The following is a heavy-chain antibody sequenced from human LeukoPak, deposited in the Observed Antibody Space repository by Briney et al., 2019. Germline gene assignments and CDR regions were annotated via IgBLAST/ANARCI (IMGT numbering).Heavy chain of an antibody. V-gene: IGHV4-61*02. CDR2: IYTTGSS. Sequence: SETLSLTCTVSGGSISGINYYWTWIRQPAGKGLEWIGRIYTTGSSNHNPSLKSRVTISVDTSNNQFSLKLSSVTAADTAVYYCARVSPSGVWDVWGQGTTVTVSS. CDR1: GGSISGINYY. D-gene: IGHD3-10*01. CDR3: ARVSPSGVWDV. J-gene: IGHJ6*02.